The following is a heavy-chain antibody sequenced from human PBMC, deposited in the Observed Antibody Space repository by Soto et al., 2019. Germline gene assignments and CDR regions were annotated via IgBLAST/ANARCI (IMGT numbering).Heavy chain of an antibody. V-gene: IGHV1-18*01. D-gene: IGHD3-3*01. Sequence: QVQLVQSGAEVKKPGASVKVSCKASGYTFTSYGINWVRQAPGQGLEWMGWISAYNGNTNYAQKLQGRVTMTTDTSTSTAYMELRSLRSDDTAVYYCARDPGGTIFGVVTWFDYWGQGTLVTVSS. CDR2: ISAYNGNT. J-gene: IGHJ4*02. CDR3: ARDPGGTIFGVVTWFDY. CDR1: GYTFTSYG.